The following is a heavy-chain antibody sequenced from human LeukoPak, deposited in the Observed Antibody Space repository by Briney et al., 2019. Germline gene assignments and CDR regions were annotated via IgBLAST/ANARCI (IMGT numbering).Heavy chain of an antibody. CDR1: GGSFSGYH. Sequence: PSETLSLTCSVSGGSFSGYHRSWIRQPPGKGLEWIGEINRRGITTYNPSLKSRVTISLDTSKNQFSLELSSVTAADTAVYYCARLGFRAKAYYYYYMDVWGKGTTVTVSS. CDR3: ARLGFRAKAYYYYYMDV. V-gene: IGHV4-34*01. D-gene: IGHD3-10*01. CDR2: INRRGIT. J-gene: IGHJ6*03.